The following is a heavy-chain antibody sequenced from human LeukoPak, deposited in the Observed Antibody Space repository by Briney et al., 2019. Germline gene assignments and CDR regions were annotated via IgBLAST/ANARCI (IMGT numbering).Heavy chain of an antibody. J-gene: IGHJ5*02. CDR2: INESGET. CDR1: GGSISSYF. CDR3: ARVLGIAVVAGATEDNYFDP. D-gene: IGHD2-21*01. Sequence: KPSGTLSLTCGVSGGSISSYFWTWIRQSPAKGLEWIGEINESGETDYNPSLKSRAKISIDTSRGQFYLTLRSVTAADAAMYYCARVLGIAVVAGATEDNYFDPWGQGILVTVSS. V-gene: IGHV4-34*01.